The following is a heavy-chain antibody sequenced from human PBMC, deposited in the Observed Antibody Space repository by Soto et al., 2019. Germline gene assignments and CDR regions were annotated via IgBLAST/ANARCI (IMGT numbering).Heavy chain of an antibody. Sequence: QVQLVESGGGVVQPGRSLTVSCAASGFTFSNYGIHWVRQAPGKGLEWVSAISYDGSYKYYADSVKGRFTISRDNSNNTLFLQLNSLGDEDTAVYYCAKGQYCSGGSCYFNPSDYWGQGTLVTVSS. CDR1: GFTFSNYG. J-gene: IGHJ4*02. D-gene: IGHD2-15*01. CDR2: ISYDGSYK. V-gene: IGHV3-30*18. CDR3: AKGQYCSGGSCYFNPSDY.